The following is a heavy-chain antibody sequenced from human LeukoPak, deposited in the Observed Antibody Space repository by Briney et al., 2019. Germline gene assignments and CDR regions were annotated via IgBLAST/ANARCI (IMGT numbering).Heavy chain of an antibody. Sequence: SETLSLTCNVSGFSITSGYYWGWIRQPPGKGLEWIGSIYHSGGTYYNPSLKSRVTISVDTSRNQFSLKLSSVTAADTAVYYCARAPLVVVAAEFDSWGQGTLVTVSS. V-gene: IGHV4-38-2*02. CDR1: GFSITSGYY. J-gene: IGHJ4*02. D-gene: IGHD2-15*01. CDR2: IYHSGGT. CDR3: ARAPLVVVAAEFDS.